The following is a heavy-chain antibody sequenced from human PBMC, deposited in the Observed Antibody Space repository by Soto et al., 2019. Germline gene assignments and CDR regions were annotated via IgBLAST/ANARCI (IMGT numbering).Heavy chain of an antibody. D-gene: IGHD6-13*01. V-gene: IGHV4-34*01. J-gene: IGHJ5*02. CDR2: INHSGST. CDR1: GGSFSGYY. CDR3: ARAGVRGYSSSWYRSNWFDP. Sequence: PXETLALTCAVYGGSFSGYYWSGMRQPPGKGLEWIGEINHSGSTNYNPSLKSRVTISVDTSKNQFSLKLSSVTAADTAVYYCARAGVRGYSSSWYRSNWFDPWGQGTLVTVSS.